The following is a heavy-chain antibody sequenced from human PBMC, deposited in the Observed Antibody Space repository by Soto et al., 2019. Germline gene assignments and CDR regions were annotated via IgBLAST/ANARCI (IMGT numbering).Heavy chain of an antibody. CDR3: AKADGEQWLIPHLDN. J-gene: IGHJ1*01. Sequence: GSLRLFCEASGFNFKKFAMGWVRQAPGEGLEWVSGISCCGGSTFYADSVKGRFSLARDDSKNTLSLQLNSLRVEDTAHYYCAKADGEQWLIPHLDNWGQGTQVTVSS. CDR1: GFNFKKFA. V-gene: IGHV3-23*01. CDR2: ISCCGGST. D-gene: IGHD6-19*01.